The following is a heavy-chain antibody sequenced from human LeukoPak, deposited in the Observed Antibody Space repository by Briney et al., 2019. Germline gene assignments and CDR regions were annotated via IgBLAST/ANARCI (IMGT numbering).Heavy chain of an antibody. CDR2: ISGSGGST. V-gene: IGHV3-23*01. CDR3: AKSRSGRDAFDI. CDR1: GFTFSSYA. J-gene: IGHJ3*02. Sequence: QSGGSLRLSCAASGFTFSSYAMSWVRQAPGKGLEWVSAISGSGGSTYYADSVKGRFTISRDNSKNTLYLQMNGLRAEDTAVYYCAKSRSGRDAFDIWGQGTMVTVSS.